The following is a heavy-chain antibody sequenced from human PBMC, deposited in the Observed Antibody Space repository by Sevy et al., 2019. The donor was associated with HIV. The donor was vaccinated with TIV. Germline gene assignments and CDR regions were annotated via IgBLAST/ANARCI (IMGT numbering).Heavy chain of an antibody. CDR2: LSFGCGKI. D-gene: IGHD2-8*01. CDR3: VREGCSKPHDY. CDR1: GFTFNIYS. V-gene: IGHV3-23*01. J-gene: IGHJ4*02. Sequence: GGSLRLSCAASGFTFNIYSMSWVRQTPGKGLEWVATLSFGCGKINHADSVKGRFTMSRDDSKNAGYLQMNNLRVGDTAIYYCVREGCSKPHDYWGQGTLVTVSS.